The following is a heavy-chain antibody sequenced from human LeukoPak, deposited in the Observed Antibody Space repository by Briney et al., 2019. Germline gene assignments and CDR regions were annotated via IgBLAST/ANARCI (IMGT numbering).Heavy chain of an antibody. D-gene: IGHD2-21*02. CDR3: ARGIVVVTAADYYFDY. Sequence: PGGSLRLSCAASGLTFSSYWMLWVRQAPGKGLVWVSRLHSDGSSTAYADSVKGRFTISRDNSKNTLYLQMNSLRAEDTAVYYCARGIVVVTAADYYFDYWGQGTLVTVSS. CDR2: LHSDGSST. CDR1: GLTFSSYW. V-gene: IGHV3-74*03. J-gene: IGHJ4*02.